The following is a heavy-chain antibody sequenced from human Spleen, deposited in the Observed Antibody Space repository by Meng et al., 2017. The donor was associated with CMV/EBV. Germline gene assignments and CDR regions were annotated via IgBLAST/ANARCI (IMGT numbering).Heavy chain of an antibody. V-gene: IGHV3-21*01. CDR2: ISSSGSYI. CDR1: GFTFSDHT. J-gene: IGHJ6*02. CDR3: AKDGTAYYGLDV. Sequence: GGSLRLSCAASGFTFSDHTLNWVRQAPGKGLEWLSSISSSGSYIYYADSVKGRFTISRDNSKNTMSLQMNSLRAEDTAVYYCAKDGTAYYGLDVWGQGTTVTVSS.